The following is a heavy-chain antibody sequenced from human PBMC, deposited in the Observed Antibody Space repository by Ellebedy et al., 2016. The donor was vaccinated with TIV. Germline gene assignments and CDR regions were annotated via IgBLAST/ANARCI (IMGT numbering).Heavy chain of an antibody. CDR3: ARVGTGEPIDY. CDR1: GYSISSGYY. CDR2: IYHSGST. D-gene: IGHD7-27*01. V-gene: IGHV4-38-2*02. Sequence: SETLSLTCTVSGYSISSGYYWGWIRQPPGKGLEWIGSIYHSGSTYYNPSLKSRVTISVDTSKNQFSLKLSSVTAADTAVYYCARVGTGEPIDYWGQGTLVTVSS. J-gene: IGHJ4*02.